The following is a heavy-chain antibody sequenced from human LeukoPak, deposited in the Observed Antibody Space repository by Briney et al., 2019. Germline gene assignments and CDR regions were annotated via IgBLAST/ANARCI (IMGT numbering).Heavy chain of an antibody. D-gene: IGHD3-3*01. CDR1: GITFSSYD. J-gene: IGHJ3*02. CDR2: ISDRGKT. CDR3: AKLPTIFGVADSFDI. Sequence: GESLGLSCVASGITFSSYDMSWVRQAPGKGLEWISAISDRGKTDYADSVKGRFTISRDNSKNTLYLQLSSLRADDTAIYYCAKLPTIFGVADSFDIWGQGTLVTVSS. V-gene: IGHV3-23*01.